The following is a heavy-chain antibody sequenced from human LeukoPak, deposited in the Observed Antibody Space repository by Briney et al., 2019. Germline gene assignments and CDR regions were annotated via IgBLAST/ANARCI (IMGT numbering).Heavy chain of an antibody. CDR1: GFTFRGYE. J-gene: IGHJ4*02. V-gene: IGHV3-48*03. Sequence: GGSLRLSCAASGFTFRGYEINWVRQAPGKGLEWVADISGSGSTIYYADSVKGRFTISRDNAKNSLYLQMSRLRAWEAASWYCAKGPDNSGCYVFDYWGQGTLVTVSS. CDR3: AKGPDNSGCYVFDY. D-gene: IGHD1-26*01. CDR2: ISGSGSTI.